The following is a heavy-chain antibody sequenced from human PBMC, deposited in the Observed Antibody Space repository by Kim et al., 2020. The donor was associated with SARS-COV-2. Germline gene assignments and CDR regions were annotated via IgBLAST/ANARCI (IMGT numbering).Heavy chain of an antibody. Sequence: YPNTVKGRFTIARDNSKNTLNLQMNSLRAEDTAVYYCARADSSSWYVADYWGQGTLVTVSS. D-gene: IGHD6-13*01. J-gene: IGHJ4*02. V-gene: IGHV3-30*01. CDR3: ARADSSSWYVADY.